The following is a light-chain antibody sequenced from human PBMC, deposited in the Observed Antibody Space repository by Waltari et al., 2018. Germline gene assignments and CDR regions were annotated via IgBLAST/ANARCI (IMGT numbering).Light chain of an antibody. CDR3: SSYTSSSTLNVV. Sequence: QSALTQPASVSGSPGQSITISCTGTSSDVGGYNYVSWYQQHPGKASNLMIYDVSNRPSGVSNRFSGSQSGNTASLTISGLQAEDEADYYGSSYTSSSTLNVVFGGGTKLTVL. J-gene: IGLJ2*01. CDR2: DVS. V-gene: IGLV2-14*01. CDR1: SSDVGGYNY.